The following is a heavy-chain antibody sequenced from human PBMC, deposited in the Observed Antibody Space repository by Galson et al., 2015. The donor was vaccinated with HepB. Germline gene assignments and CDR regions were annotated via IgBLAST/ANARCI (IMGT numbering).Heavy chain of an antibody. CDR1: GFTFSSYW. CDR3: ARDSVYIVVVPAATSSGGWFDP. D-gene: IGHD2-2*01. CDR2: IKQDGSEK. V-gene: IGHV3-7*03. Sequence: SLRLSCAASGFTFSSYWMSWVRQAPGKGLEWVANIKQDGSEKYYVDSVKGRLTISRDNAKNSLHLQMNSLRAEDTAVYYCARDSVYIVVVPAATSSGGWFDPWGQGTLVTVTS. J-gene: IGHJ5*02.